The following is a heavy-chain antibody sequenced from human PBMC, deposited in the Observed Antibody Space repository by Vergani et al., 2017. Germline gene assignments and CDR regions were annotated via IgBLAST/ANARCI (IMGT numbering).Heavy chain of an antibody. J-gene: IGHJ4*02. Sequence: EVQLVESGGGLVKPGGSLRLSCAASGFTFSNAWMSWVRPAPGKGLEWVGRIKSKTDGGKTDYAAPVKGRFTRSRDDSKNTLYLQMNSLKTEDTAVYYCTTDDLVTMVRGVIITPSDWGQGTLVTVSS. CDR2: IKSKTDGGKT. CDR3: TTDDLVTMVRGVIITPSD. D-gene: IGHD3-10*01. V-gene: IGHV3-15*01. CDR1: GFTFSNAW.